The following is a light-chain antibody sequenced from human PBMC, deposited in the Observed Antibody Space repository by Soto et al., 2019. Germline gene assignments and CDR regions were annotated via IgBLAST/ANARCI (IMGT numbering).Light chain of an antibody. CDR3: QQYDSSPWT. CDR2: DTS. Sequence: GFTPSPGTPALSPGGRATPSCRASQSVSSSYLAWYQQTPGQAPRLLVYDTSYRATGVPDRFSGSGSGTDFTLTISRLEPEDSAVYYCQQYDSSPWTFGQGTKVDIK. CDR1: QSVSSSY. V-gene: IGKV3-20*01. J-gene: IGKJ1*01.